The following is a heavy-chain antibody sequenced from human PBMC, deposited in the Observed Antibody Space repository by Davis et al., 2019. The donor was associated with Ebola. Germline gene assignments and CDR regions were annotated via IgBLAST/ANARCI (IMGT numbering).Heavy chain of an antibody. J-gene: IGHJ6*04. CDR2: IYHSGST. D-gene: IGHD3-16*01. CDR1: GYSISSGYY. Sequence: MPGGSLRLSCTVSGYSISSGYYWGWIRQPPGKGLEWIGEIYHSGSTNYNPSLKSRVTISVDTSKNQFSLKLSSVTAADTAVYYCARVRVRLGGYYYYYYGMDVWGKGTTVTVSS. CDR3: ARVRVRLGGYYYYYYGMDV. V-gene: IGHV4-38-2*02.